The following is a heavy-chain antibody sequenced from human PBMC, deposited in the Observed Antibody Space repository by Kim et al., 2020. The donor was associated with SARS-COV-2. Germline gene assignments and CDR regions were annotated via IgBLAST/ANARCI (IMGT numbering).Heavy chain of an antibody. D-gene: IGHD2-15*01. CDR3: ARALGIWWYFDL. Sequence: YYADSVKGRLTISRHNSKNTLYLQMNSLRAEDTAVYYCARALGIWWYFDLWGRGTLVTVSS. V-gene: IGHV3-53*04. J-gene: IGHJ2*01.